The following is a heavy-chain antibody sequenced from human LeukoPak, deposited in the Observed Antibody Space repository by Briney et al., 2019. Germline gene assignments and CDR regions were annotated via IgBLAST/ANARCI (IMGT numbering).Heavy chain of an antibody. J-gene: IGHJ4*02. V-gene: IGHV3-53*01. D-gene: IGHD3-22*01. CDR3: ARYSSGNFDY. CDR1: GFTVSSNY. Sequence: QPGGSLRLXCAASGFTVSSNYMSWVRQAPGKGLEWVSVIYSGGSTYYADSVKGRFTISRDNSKNTLYLQMNSLRAEDTAVYYCARYSSGNFDYWGQGTLVTVSS. CDR2: IYSGGST.